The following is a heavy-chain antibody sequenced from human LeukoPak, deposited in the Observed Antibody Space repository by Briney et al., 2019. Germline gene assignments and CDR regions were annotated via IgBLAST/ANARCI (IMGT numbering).Heavy chain of an antibody. D-gene: IGHD1-26*01. CDR2: IYYSGST. V-gene: IGHV4-31*03. CDR1: GVSISSGGYY. Sequence: SQTLSLTCTVSGVSISSGGYYWSWIRQHPGKGLEWIGYIYYSGSTYYNPSLKSRVTISVDTSKNQFSLKLSSVTAADTAVYYCARGRGVGAPSGYFDYWGQGTLVTVSS. J-gene: IGHJ4*02. CDR3: ARGRGVGAPSGYFDY.